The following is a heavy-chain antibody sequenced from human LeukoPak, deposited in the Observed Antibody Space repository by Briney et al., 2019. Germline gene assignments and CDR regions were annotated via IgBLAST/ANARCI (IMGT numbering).Heavy chain of an antibody. CDR2: ISDIGSI. Sequence: KSSETLSLTCTVSGGSISSYYWSWIRQPPGKGLEWIAYISDIGSINYNPSLKSRVTISLDTSKNQFSLKLSSVTAADTAVYYCAGHRPRNTVDFWGQGTLVTVSS. D-gene: IGHD2/OR15-2a*01. V-gene: IGHV4-59*08. CDR1: GGSISSYY. J-gene: IGHJ4*02. CDR3: AGHRPRNTVDF.